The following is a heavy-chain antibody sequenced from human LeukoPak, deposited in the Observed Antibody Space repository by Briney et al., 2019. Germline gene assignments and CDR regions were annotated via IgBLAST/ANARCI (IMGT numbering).Heavy chain of an antibody. Sequence: GGSLRLPCAASGFTFSSYAMHWVRQAPGKGLEWVAVISYDGSNKYYADSVKGRFTISRDNSKNTLYLQMNSLRAEDTAVYYCARDRGLGYYFDYWGQGTLVTVSS. CDR2: ISYDGSNK. CDR3: ARDRGLGYYFDY. J-gene: IGHJ4*02. V-gene: IGHV3-30-3*01. CDR1: GFTFSSYA. D-gene: IGHD3/OR15-3a*01.